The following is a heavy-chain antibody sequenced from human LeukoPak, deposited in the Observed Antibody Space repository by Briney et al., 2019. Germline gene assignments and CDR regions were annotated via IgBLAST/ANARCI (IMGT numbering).Heavy chain of an antibody. CDR2: IYYSGST. Sequence: PSETLSLTCTVSGGSISSYYWSWIRQPPGKGLEWIGYIYYSGSTNYNPSLKSRVTISVDTSKNQFSLKLSSVTAADTAVYYCARHYYDFWSGYEPPDWGQGTLVTVSS. CDR1: GGSISSYY. J-gene: IGHJ4*02. CDR3: ARHYYDFWSGYEPPD. V-gene: IGHV4-59*08. D-gene: IGHD3-3*01.